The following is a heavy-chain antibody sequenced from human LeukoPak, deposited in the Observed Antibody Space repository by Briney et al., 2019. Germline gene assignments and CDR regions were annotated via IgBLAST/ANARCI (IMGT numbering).Heavy chain of an antibody. CDR2: ISAYNGNT. CDR1: GYTFTTYY. D-gene: IGHD3-10*01. J-gene: IGHJ5*02. V-gene: IGHV1-18*04. CDR3: ARGQWFGESLYNWFDP. Sequence: ASVKVSCKASGYTFTTYYMHWVRQAPGQGLEWMGWISAYNGNTNYAQKLQGRVTMTTDTSTSTAYMELRSLRSDDTAVYYCARGQWFGESLYNWFDPWGQGTLVTVSS.